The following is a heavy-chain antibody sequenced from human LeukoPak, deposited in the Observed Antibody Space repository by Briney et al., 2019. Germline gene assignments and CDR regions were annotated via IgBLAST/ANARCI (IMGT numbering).Heavy chain of an antibody. CDR1: GGSISSGTYQ. D-gene: IGHD3-9*01. Sequence: PSETLSLTCTVSGGSISSGTYQWGWIRQPPEKVLEWIGSVYHNGSAYYHPSLKSRVTIFVDTSQYQFSLKLTSVTAADTAINYRATLPIVLPNFDWLLSLEDYFDYWGQGTLVTVSS. J-gene: IGHJ4*02. CDR2: VYHNGSA. V-gene: IGHV4-39*01. CDR3: ATLPIVLPNFDWLLSLEDYFDY.